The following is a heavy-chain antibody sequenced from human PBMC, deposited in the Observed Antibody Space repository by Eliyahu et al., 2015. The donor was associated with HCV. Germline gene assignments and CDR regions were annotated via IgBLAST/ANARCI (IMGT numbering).Heavy chain of an antibody. CDR2: IWYDGSNK. CDR1: GFTFSSYG. D-gene: IGHD5-24*01. V-gene: IGHV3-33*01. Sequence: QVQLVESGGGVVQPGRSLRLSCAASGFTFSSYGMXWGRQAPGKGLEWVAVIWYDGSNKYYADSVKGRFTISRDNSKNTLYLQMNSLRAEDTAVYYCARDRPSTMATIEPGNYGMDVWGQGTTVTVSS. J-gene: IGHJ6*02. CDR3: ARDRPSTMATIEPGNYGMDV.